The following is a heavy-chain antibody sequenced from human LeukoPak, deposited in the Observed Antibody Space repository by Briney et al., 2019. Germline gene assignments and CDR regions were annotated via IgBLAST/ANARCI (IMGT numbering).Heavy chain of an antibody. CDR1: GFTVSSNY. V-gene: IGHV3-66*01. CDR2: IYSGGST. D-gene: IGHD5-18*01. Sequence: PGGSLRLSCAASGFTVSSNYMSWVRQAPGKGLEWVSVIYSGGSTYYADSVKGRFTISRDNSKNTLYLQMNSLRAEDTAVYYCAREGSYGAKRYFDYWGQGTLVTVSS. CDR3: AREGSYGAKRYFDY. J-gene: IGHJ4*02.